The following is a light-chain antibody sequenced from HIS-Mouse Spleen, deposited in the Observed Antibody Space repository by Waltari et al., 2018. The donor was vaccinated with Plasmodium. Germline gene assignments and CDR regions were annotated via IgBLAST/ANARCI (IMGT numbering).Light chain of an antibody. Sequence: AIRMTQSPSSLSASTGDRVTITCRASQGISSYLAWYQQKPGKAPKLRIYAASTLQSGVTSRVSGSGSGTEFNLTISCLQSEDLATYYCQQYYSYTLTFGGGTKVEIK. CDR3: QQYYSYTLT. CDR1: QGISSY. CDR2: AAS. V-gene: IGKV1-8*01. J-gene: IGKJ4*01.